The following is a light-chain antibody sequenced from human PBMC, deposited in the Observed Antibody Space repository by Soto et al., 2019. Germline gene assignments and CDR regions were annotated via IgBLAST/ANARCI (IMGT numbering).Light chain of an antibody. CDR3: SSYTTTSTYV. Sequence: QSALTQPASVSGSPGQSITISCTGTSNDIGGYNYVSWYQQHPGKAPKLMIYEVSNRPSGVSTRFSGSKSGNTASLTISGLQAEDEADYYCSSYTTTSTYVFGTGTKLTVL. J-gene: IGLJ1*01. V-gene: IGLV2-14*01. CDR1: SNDIGGYNY. CDR2: EVS.